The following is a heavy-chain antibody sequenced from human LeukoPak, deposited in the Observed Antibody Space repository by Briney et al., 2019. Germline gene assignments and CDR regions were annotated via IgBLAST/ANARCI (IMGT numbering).Heavy chain of an antibody. D-gene: IGHD5/OR15-5a*01. Sequence: SETLSLTCTVSGGSISSGDYYWSWIRQPPGKGLEWIGYIYYSGSTYYNPSLKSRVTISVDTSKNQFSLKLSSVTAADTAVYYCARAIVSFPYYFDYWGQGSLVTVSS. CDR1: GGSISSGDYY. CDR2: IYYSGST. V-gene: IGHV4-30-4*01. CDR3: ARAIVSFPYYFDY. J-gene: IGHJ4*02.